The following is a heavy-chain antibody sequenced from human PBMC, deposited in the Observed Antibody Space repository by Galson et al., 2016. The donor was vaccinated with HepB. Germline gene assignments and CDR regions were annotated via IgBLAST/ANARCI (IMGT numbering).Heavy chain of an antibody. D-gene: IGHD3-22*01. CDR2: IYHNGNK. V-gene: IGHV4-31*03. Sequence: TLSLTCTVSGDSIDTGGYSWSWIRQFPGKGLEWIGYIYHNGNKYYTPSLQSRVTMSMGKSKTQFSLTLSSVTAADTAVYYCARESSSSGFNSYYYYHGLDVWGQGTTVIVSS. CDR1: GDSIDTGGYS. CDR3: ARESSSSGFNSYYYYHGLDV. J-gene: IGHJ6*02.